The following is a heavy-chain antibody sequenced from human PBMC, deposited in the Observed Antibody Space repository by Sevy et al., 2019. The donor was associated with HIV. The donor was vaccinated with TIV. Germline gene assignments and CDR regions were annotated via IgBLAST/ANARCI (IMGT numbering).Heavy chain of an antibody. Sequence: GGSLRLPCAASGFTFSSYWMHWARQAPGKGLVWVSRVNSDGSSTSYADSVKGRFTISRDNAKNTLYLQMNSLRAEDTAVYYCARGAAAGTFDYWGQGTLVTVSS. V-gene: IGHV3-74*01. CDR2: VNSDGSST. J-gene: IGHJ4*02. CDR3: ARGAAAGTFDY. CDR1: GFTFSSYW. D-gene: IGHD6-13*01.